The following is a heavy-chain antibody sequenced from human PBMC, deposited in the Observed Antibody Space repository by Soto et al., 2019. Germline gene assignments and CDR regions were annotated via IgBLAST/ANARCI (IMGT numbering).Heavy chain of an antibody. Sequence: PGGSLRLSCAASGFTFSNAWMSWVRQAPGKGLEWVGRIKSKTDGGTTDYAAPVKGRFTISRDDSKNTLYLQMNSLKTGDTAVYYCTTGAPVDEPFDYWGQGTLVTVSS. CDR3: TTGAPVDEPFDY. CDR1: GFTFSNAW. V-gene: IGHV3-15*01. CDR2: IKSKTDGGTT. J-gene: IGHJ4*02.